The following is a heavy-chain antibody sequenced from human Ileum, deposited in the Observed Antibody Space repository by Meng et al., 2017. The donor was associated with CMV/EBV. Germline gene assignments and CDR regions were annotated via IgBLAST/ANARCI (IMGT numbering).Heavy chain of an antibody. CDR3: ARDNPKHLYNWLDP. D-gene: IGHD1-14*01. CDR2: TCHSGST. V-gene: IGHV4-4*02. J-gene: IGHJ5*02. Sequence: SETLSLTCTISGGSVTTTNRWCWVRQPPGKGLEWIGETCHSGSTNYNPSLKSRVTISVDKSKNQFTLKLSSVTAADTAVYSCARDNPKHLYNWLDPWGQGTLVTVSS. CDR1: GGSVTTTNR.